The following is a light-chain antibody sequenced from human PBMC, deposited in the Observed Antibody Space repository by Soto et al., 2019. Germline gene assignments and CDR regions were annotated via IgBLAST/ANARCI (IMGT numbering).Light chain of an antibody. V-gene: IGKV1-5*03. CDR2: KAS. CDR3: QHYSSYSEA. CDR1: QTISSW. Sequence: DIQMTQSPSSLSASVGDRVTITCRASQTISSWLAWYQQKPGKAPKLLIYKASSLKSGVPSRFSGSGYGTEFTLTISSLQPDDFATYYCQHYSSYSEAFGQGTKVDIK. J-gene: IGKJ1*01.